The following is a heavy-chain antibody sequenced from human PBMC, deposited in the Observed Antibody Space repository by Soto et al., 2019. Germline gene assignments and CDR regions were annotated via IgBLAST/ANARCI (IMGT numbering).Heavy chain of an antibody. Sequence: EVPLVESGGGLAKPGGSLRLSCAASGFTFSSYSMNWVRPSHGKGLEWASSISSSSSYIYYADSVKGRFTITRDNAKNSLYLQMNSLSAEDTAGYYCARDGPTDFEAVAGTAFDFWGQGTLVPVCS. CDR2: ISSSSSYI. CDR1: GFTFSSYS. CDR3: ARDGPTDFEAVAGTAFDF. V-gene: IGHV3-21*01. D-gene: IGHD6-19*01. J-gene: IGHJ4*02.